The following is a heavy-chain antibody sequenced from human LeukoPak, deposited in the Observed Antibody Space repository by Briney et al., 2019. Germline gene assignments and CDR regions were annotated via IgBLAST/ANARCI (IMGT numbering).Heavy chain of an antibody. CDR3: ARDDGGGDFFDY. CDR2: ISSSRNYT. Sequence: GGSLRLSCAASGFTISTYNINWVRQAPGKGLEWVSSISSSRNYTYYADSVNGRFTISRDNAKNSLYLQMNTLRAEDTAVYYCARDDGGGDFFDYWGQGTLVTVSS. CDR1: GFTISTYN. V-gene: IGHV3-21*01. J-gene: IGHJ4*02. D-gene: IGHD2-21*01.